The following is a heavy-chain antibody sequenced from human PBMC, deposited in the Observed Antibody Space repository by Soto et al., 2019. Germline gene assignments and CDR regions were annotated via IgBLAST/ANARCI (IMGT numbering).Heavy chain of an antibody. CDR1: GFTFSSYW. Sequence: GGSLRLSCAASGFTFSSYWMSWVRQAPGKGLEWEANIKQDGSEKYYVDSVKGRFTISRDNAKNSLYLQMNSLRAEDTAVYYCARESTLVSPPYYYYYYMDVWGKGTTVTVSS. D-gene: IGHD2-8*02. CDR2: IKQDGSEK. CDR3: ARESTLVSPPYYYYYYMDV. V-gene: IGHV3-7*01. J-gene: IGHJ6*03.